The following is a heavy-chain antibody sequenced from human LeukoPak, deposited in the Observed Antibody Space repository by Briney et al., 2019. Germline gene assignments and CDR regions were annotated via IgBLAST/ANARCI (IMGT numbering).Heavy chain of an antibody. D-gene: IGHD3-10*01. CDR1: GGTFSSYA. Sequence: GASVKVSCKASGGTFSSYAISWVRQAPGQGLEWMGGIIPIFGTANYAQKFQGRVTITADESTSTAYMELSSLRSEDTAVYYCARDGFMVRGLYYYGMDVWGQGTTVTVSS. CDR3: ARDGFMVRGLYYYGMDV. J-gene: IGHJ6*02. V-gene: IGHV1-69*13. CDR2: IIPIFGTA.